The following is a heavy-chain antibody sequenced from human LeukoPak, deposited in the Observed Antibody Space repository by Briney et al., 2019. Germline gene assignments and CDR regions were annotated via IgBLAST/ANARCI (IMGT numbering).Heavy chain of an antibody. V-gene: IGHV3-30-3*01. D-gene: IGHD1-26*01. J-gene: IGHJ3*02. Sequence: GRSLRLSCAASGFTFCSYAMHWVRQAPGKGLEWVAVISYDGSNKYYADSVKGRFTISRDNSKNTLYLQMNSLRAEDTAVYYCAGLMSGSLAMEAFDIWGQGTMVTVSS. CDR3: AGLMSGSLAMEAFDI. CDR2: ISYDGSNK. CDR1: GFTFCSYA.